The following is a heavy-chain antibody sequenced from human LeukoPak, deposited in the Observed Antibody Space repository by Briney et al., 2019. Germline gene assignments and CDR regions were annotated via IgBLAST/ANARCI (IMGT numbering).Heavy chain of an antibody. V-gene: IGHV3-30*03. Sequence: GRSLRLSCVASGFVFGTYGMHWVRQAPDKGLEWVAVVSYDGATQYYADSVKGRFTISRDNVKTSVYLQMNSLRGEDTAVYYCVPQCGRPIWGQGTKLTVSS. J-gene: IGHJ3*02. CDR1: GFVFGTYG. CDR3: VPQCGRPI. CDR2: VSYDGATQ. D-gene: IGHD6-19*01.